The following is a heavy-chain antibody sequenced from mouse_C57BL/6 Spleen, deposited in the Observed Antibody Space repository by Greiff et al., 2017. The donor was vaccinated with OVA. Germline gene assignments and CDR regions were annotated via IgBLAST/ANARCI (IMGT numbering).Heavy chain of an antibody. V-gene: IGHV1-82*01. CDR1: GYAFSSSW. D-gene: IGHD3-2*02. J-gene: IGHJ3*01. CDR2: IYPGDGDT. Sequence: QVQLKQSGPELVKPGASVKISCKASGYAFSSSWMNWVKQRPGKGLEWIGRIYPGDGDTNYNGKFKGKATLTADKSSSTAYMQLSSLTSEDSAVYFCARSGDSSGSFAYWGQGTLVTVSA. CDR3: ARSGDSSGSFAY.